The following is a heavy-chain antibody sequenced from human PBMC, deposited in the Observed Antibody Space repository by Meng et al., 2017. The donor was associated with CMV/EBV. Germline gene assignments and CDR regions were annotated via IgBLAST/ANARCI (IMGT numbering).Heavy chain of an antibody. CDR2: IYHSGST. J-gene: IGHJ4*02. V-gene: IGHV4-38-2*02. Sequence: SETLSLTCTVSGYSISGGYYWGWIRQPPGKGLEWIGSIYHSGSTYYNPSLKSRVTISVDTSKNQFSLKLSSVTAADTAVYYCARDGINIVVVPAAMISYYFDYWGQGTLVTVSS. CDR1: GYSISGGYY. D-gene: IGHD2-2*01. CDR3: ARDGINIVVVPAAMISYYFDY.